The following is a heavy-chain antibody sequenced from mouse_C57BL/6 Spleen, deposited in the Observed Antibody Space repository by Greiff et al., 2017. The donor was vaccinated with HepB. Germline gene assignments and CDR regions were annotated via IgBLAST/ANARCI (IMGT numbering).Heavy chain of an antibody. CDR1: GYTFPSYW. D-gene: IGHD1-1*01. J-gene: IGHJ1*03. CDR3: ARGATVVVRYFDV. V-gene: IGHV1-72*01. Sequence: QQSCKASGYTFPSYWMHWVKQRPGRGLEWIGRIDPNSGGTKYNEKFKSKATLTVDKPSSTAYMQLSSLTSEDSAVYYCARGATVVVRYFDVWGTGTTVTVSS. CDR2: IDPNSGGT.